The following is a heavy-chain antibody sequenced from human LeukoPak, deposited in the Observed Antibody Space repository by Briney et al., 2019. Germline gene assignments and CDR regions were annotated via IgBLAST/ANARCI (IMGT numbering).Heavy chain of an antibody. Sequence: GGSXXXXXXXXXXTFXGSAMXWVRQASGKGLEWVGRIRSKANSYATAYAASVKGRFTISRDDSKNTAYLQMNSLKTEDTAVCYCTRLGGYSSGWDHATWGQGTLVTVSS. CDR2: IRSKANSYAT. D-gene: IGHD6-19*01. CDR3: TRLGGYSSGWDHAT. V-gene: IGHV3-73*01. J-gene: IGHJ5*02. CDR1: XXTFXGSA.